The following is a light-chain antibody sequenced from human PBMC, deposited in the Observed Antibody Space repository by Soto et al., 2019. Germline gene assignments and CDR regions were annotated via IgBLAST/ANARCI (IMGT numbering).Light chain of an antibody. CDR3: QQFSSYSRT. J-gene: IGKJ1*01. Sequence: DIQMTQSPSTLSASVGDRVTITCRASQSVSSWLAWYQQKPGKAPKLLIYTASNLDSGVPSRFSGSGSRTEFTLTYSSLQPDEFATYYCQQFSSYSRTFGQGTKV. CDR1: QSVSSW. CDR2: TAS. V-gene: IGKV1-5*01.